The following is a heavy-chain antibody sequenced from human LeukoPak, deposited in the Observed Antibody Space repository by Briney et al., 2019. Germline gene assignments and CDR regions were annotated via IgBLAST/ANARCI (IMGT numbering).Heavy chain of an antibody. Sequence: PGGSLRLSCAASGFTVSSNYMSWVRQAPGKGLEWVSVIYSGGSTYYADSVRGRFTISRDNSKNTLYLQMNSLRAEDTAVYYCARSPGGYYDSSGYAFDIWGQGTMVTVSS. V-gene: IGHV3-53*01. CDR3: ARSPGGYYDSSGYAFDI. CDR1: GFTVSSNY. D-gene: IGHD3-22*01. CDR2: IYSGGST. J-gene: IGHJ3*02.